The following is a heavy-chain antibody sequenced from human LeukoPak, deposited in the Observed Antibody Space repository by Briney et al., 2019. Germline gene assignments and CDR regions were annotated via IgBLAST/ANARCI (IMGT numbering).Heavy chain of an antibody. Sequence: PGGSLRLSCAASGFTFSSYGMSWVRQAPGKGLEWVSAISGSGGSTYYADSVKGRFTISRDNSKNTLYLQMNSLRAEDTAVYYCASSKGITMIVPYWGQGTMVTVSS. J-gene: IGHJ3*01. D-gene: IGHD3-22*01. CDR2: ISGSGGST. CDR1: GFTFSSYG. V-gene: IGHV3-23*01. CDR3: ASSKGITMIVPY.